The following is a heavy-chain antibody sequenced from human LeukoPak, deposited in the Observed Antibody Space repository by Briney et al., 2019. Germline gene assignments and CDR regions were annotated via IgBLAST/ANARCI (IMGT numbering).Heavy chain of an antibody. Sequence: PSETLSLTCTVSGGSISSYYWGWIRQPPGKGLEWIGYIYYSGSTNYNPSLKSRVTISVDTSKNQFSLKLSSVTAADTAVYYCARGAPLTFGGDDDYWGQGTLVTVSS. CDR2: IYYSGST. CDR3: ARGAPLTFGGDDDY. D-gene: IGHD3-16*01. CDR1: GGSISSYY. J-gene: IGHJ4*02. V-gene: IGHV4-59*01.